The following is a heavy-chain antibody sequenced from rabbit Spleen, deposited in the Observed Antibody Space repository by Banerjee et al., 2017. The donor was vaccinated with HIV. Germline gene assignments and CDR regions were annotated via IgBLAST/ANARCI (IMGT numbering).Heavy chain of an antibody. CDR1: GFTLSSYY. Sequence: QLVESGGGLVKPEGSLTLTCKASGFTLSSYYMNWVRQAPGKGLEWIGYIDPVFGITYYASWVNGRFSISRENAQNTVFLQMTSLTAADTATYFCARDGAGGSYFALWGPGTLVTVS. J-gene: IGHJ4*01. CDR3: ARDGAGGSYFAL. V-gene: IGHV1S7*01. CDR2: IDPVFGIT. D-gene: IGHD8-1*01.